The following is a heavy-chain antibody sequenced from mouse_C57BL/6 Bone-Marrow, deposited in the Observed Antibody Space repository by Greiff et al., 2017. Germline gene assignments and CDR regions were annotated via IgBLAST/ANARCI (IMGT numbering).Heavy chain of an antibody. CDR3: ARGEGTDY. V-gene: IGHV1-20*01. CDR1: GYSFTGYF. Sequence: EVMLVESGPELVKPGESVKISCKASGYSFTGYFMNWVMQSHGKSLEWIGRINPYNGDTFYNQKFKGKATLTVDKSSSTAHMELRSLTSEDSAVYYCARGEGTDYWGQGTTLTVSS. CDR2: INPYNGDT. J-gene: IGHJ2*01.